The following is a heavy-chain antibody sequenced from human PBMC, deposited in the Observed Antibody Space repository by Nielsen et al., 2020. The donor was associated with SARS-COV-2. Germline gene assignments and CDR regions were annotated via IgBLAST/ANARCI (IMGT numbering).Heavy chain of an antibody. CDR2: ISYDGSNK. V-gene: IGHV3-30-3*01. CDR3: AKGVRTKMATYYYGMDV. J-gene: IGHJ6*02. CDR1: GFTFSSYA. Sequence: GGSLRLSCAASGFTFSSYAMHWVRQAPGKGLEWVAVISYDGSNKYYADSVKGRFTISRDNSKNKLYLQMNSLRAEDTAVYYCAKGVRTKMATYYYGMDVWGQGTTVTVSS. D-gene: IGHD5-24*01.